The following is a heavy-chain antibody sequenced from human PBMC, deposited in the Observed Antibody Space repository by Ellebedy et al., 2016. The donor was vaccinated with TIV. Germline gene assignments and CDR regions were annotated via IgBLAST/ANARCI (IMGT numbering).Heavy chain of an antibody. CDR3: AREIGYSYGYRFDY. D-gene: IGHD5-18*01. V-gene: IGHV3-7*01. CDR1: GFTFSSYW. CDR2: IKQDGSEK. Sequence: GESLKISCAASGFTFSSYWMSWVRQAPGKGLEWVANIKQDGSEKYYVDSVKGRFTISRDNAKNSLYLQMNSLRAEDTAVYYCAREIGYSYGYRFDYWGQGTLVTVSS. J-gene: IGHJ4*02.